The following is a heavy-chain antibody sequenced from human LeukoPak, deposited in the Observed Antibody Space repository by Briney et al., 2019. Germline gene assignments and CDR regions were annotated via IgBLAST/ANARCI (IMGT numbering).Heavy chain of an antibody. D-gene: IGHD1-26*01. J-gene: IGHJ4*02. V-gene: IGHV3-64*01. CDR3: ARVYGGSYEDY. Sequence: GESLKISCQGSGYSFTSYWIGWVRQAPGKGLEYVSAISSNGGSTYYANSVKGRFTISRDNSKNTLYLQMGSLRAEDMAVYYCARVYGGSYEDYWGQGTLVTVSS. CDR1: GYSFTSYW. CDR2: ISSNGGST.